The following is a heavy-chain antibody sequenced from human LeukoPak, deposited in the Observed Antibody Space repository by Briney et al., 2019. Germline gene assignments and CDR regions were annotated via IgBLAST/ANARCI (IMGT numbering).Heavy chain of an antibody. Sequence: PSETLSLTRAVDGGSFSGYYWSWLRQPPGKGLEWIGEINHSGSTNYNPSLKSRVTISVDTSKNQFSLKLSSVTAADTAVYYCARQLLTTVTTSGSKWFDPWGQGTLVTVSS. CDR3: ARQLLTTVTTSGSKWFDP. CDR1: GGSFSGYY. CDR2: INHSGST. V-gene: IGHV4-34*01. D-gene: IGHD4-17*01. J-gene: IGHJ5*02.